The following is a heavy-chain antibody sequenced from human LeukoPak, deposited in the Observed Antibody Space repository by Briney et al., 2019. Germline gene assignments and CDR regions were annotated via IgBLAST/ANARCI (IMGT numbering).Heavy chain of an antibody. CDR2: ISYDGSNK. J-gene: IGHJ4*02. CDR3: ARERTSNGYSSSWLDGGFDY. D-gene: IGHD6-13*01. CDR1: GFTFSSYA. Sequence: PGGSLRLSCAASGFTFSSYAMHRVRQAPGKGLEWVAVISYDGSNKYYADSVKGRFTISRDNSKNTLYLQMNSLRAEDTAVYYCARERTSNGYSSSWLDGGFDYWGQGTLVTVSS. V-gene: IGHV3-30-3*01.